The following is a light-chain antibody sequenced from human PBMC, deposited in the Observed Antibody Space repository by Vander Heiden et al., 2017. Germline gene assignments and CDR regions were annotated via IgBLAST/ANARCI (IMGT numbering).Light chain of an antibody. J-gene: IGKJ5*01. Sequence: ILMTQSPATLSVSPGERATLSCRASQSVSSNLAWYQQKPGQAPSLLIYGAATRATGIPARFSGSGSGTEFTLTISSLQSEDFAVYYCQQYNNWPPFTFGQGTRLEIK. CDR1: QSVSSN. CDR2: GAA. CDR3: QQYNNWPPFT. V-gene: IGKV3-15*01.